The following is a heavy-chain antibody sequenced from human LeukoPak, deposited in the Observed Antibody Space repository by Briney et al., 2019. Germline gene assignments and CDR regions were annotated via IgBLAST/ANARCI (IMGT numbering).Heavy chain of an antibody. CDR1: GFTFSSYA. CDR3: ARDLIAVAASSY. D-gene: IGHD6-19*01. V-gene: IGHV3-23*01. CDR2: ISGSGGST. Sequence: GGSLRLSCAASGFTFSSYAMSWVRQAPGKGLEWVSAISGSGGSTYYAESVKGRFTISRDNSKNTLYLQMNSQRPEDTAVYYCARDLIAVAASSYWGQGTLVTVSS. J-gene: IGHJ4*02.